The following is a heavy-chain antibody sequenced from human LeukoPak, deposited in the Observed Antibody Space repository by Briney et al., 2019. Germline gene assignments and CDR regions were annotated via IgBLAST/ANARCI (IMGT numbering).Heavy chain of an antibody. J-gene: IGHJ4*02. D-gene: IGHD2-21*01. V-gene: IGHV4-61*01. Sequence: SETLSLTCTVSGGSISSSNYYWSWIRQPPGKGLEWIGYIYYSGSTNYNPSLKSRVTISVDTSKNQFSLKLSSVTAADTAVYYCARGRDVWNYWGQGTLVTVSS. CDR3: ARGRDVWNY. CDR1: GGSISSSNYY. CDR2: IYYSGST.